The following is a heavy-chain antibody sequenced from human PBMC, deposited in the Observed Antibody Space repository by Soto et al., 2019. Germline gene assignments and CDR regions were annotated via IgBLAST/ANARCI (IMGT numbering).Heavy chain of an antibody. D-gene: IGHD5-18*01. Sequence: PGGSLRLSCAASGFTFSSYGMHWVRQAPGKGLEWVAVIWYDGSNKYYADSVKGRFTISRDNSKNTLFLQMNSLRVEDTAIYYCAGPGYSSQDYWGQGTLVTSPQ. CDR1: GFTFSSYG. CDR2: IWYDGSNK. CDR3: AGPGYSSQDY. V-gene: IGHV3-33*01. J-gene: IGHJ4*02.